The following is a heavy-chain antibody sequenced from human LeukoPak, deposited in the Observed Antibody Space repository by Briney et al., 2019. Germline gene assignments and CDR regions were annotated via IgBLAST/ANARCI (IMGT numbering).Heavy chain of an antibody. CDR3: ATDYGDYYGMDV. V-gene: IGHV4-39*01. CDR2: IYYSGST. CDR1: GGSISSSSYY. J-gene: IGHJ6*02. D-gene: IGHD4-17*01. Sequence: SETLSLTCTVSGGSISSSSYYWGWIRQPPGEGLEWIGSIYYSGSTYYNPSLKSRVTISVDTSKNQFSLKLSSVTAADTAVYYCATDYGDYYGMDVWGQGTTVTVSS.